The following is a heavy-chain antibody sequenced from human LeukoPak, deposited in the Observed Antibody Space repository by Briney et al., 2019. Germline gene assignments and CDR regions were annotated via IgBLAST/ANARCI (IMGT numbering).Heavy chain of an antibody. CDR3: ARGRRWATVTTSGEGAEYFQH. D-gene: IGHD4-17*01. V-gene: IGHV3-30-3*01. CDR1: GFTFSSYA. J-gene: IGHJ1*01. Sequence: AGGSLRLSCAASGFTFSSYAMHWVRQAPGKGLEWVAVISYDGSNKYYADSVKGRFTISRDNAKNSLYLQMNSLRAEDTAVYYCARGRRWATVTTSGEGAEYFQHWGQGTLVTVSS. CDR2: ISYDGSNK.